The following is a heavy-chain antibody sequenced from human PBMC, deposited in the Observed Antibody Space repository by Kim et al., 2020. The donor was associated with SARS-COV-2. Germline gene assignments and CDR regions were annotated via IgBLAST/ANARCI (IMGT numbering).Heavy chain of an antibody. D-gene: IGHD3-3*01. V-gene: IGHV1-8*01. J-gene: IGHJ4*02. Sequence: KLKGRDTMTRNTSISTAYLELSSLRSEDTAMYYCARGPVWTGYYYYFDYWGQGTLVTVSS. CDR3: ARGPVWTGYYYYFDY.